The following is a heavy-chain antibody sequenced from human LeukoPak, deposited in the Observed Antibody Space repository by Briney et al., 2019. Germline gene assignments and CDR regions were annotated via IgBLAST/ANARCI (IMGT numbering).Heavy chain of an antibody. CDR2: ISDQT. D-gene: IGHD3-10*01. V-gene: IGHV3-23*01. Sequence: PGGSLRLSCEASGFSFSNYGMSWVRQAPGKGPEWVSVISDQTYYADSVRGRFTISREDYKNTLFLQMNSLRIEDSAIYYCAKGVRWFDPWGQGTLVTVSS. CDR1: GFSFSNYG. J-gene: IGHJ5*02. CDR3: AKGVRWFDP.